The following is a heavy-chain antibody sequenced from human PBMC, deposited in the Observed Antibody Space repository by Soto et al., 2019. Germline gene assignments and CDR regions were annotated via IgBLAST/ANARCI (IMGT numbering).Heavy chain of an antibody. V-gene: IGHV5-51*01. Sequence: LGESLKLSCKSSGYNFAAYWIGWVRQVPGKGLEWMGIIHPGDSDTKYSSSFQGQVTMSADKSTNTAYLQWSSLKASDTAMYYCARPRPVDYALGNYFDYWGRGTLVTVSS. CDR1: GYNFAAYW. CDR3: ARPRPVDYALGNYFDY. CDR2: IHPGDSDT. D-gene: IGHD2-2*01. J-gene: IGHJ4*02.